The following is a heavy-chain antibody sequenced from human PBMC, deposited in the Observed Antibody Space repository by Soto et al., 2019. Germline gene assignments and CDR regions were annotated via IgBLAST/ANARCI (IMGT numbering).Heavy chain of an antibody. V-gene: IGHV4-34*01. CDR2: VNHSGEA. J-gene: IGHJ5*02. CDR3: PRAERFSRTWCDP. D-gene: IGHD3-10*01. CDR1: GGSFRNYY. Sequence: LSLTCGVYGGSFRNYYWIWVRQPPGKGLEWIGEVNHSGEATYNPSLQSRVTISLDTSNTHFSLKMTSLTAADTALYFCPRAERFSRTWCDPWGQGTQVTFSS.